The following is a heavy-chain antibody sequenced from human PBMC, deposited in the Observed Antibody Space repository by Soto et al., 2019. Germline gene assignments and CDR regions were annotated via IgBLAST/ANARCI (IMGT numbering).Heavy chain of an antibody. CDR2: ISWNSGSI. CDR1: GFTFDDYA. J-gene: IGHJ3*02. Sequence: SLRLSCAASGFTFDDYAMHWVRQAPGKGLEWVSGISWNSGSIGYADSVKGRFTISRDNAKNSLYLQMNSLRAEVTALYYCAKDITSFKLRSSWLGYAFDIWGQGKMVTVSS. D-gene: IGHD6-13*01. V-gene: IGHV3-9*01. CDR3: AKDITSFKLRSSWLGYAFDI.